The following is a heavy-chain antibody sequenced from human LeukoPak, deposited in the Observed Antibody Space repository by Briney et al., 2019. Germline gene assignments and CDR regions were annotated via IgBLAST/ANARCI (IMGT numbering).Heavy chain of an antibody. V-gene: IGHV3-21*01. CDR3: ARGENNYGYYYFDY. CDR2: ISSSSSYI. D-gene: IGHD5-18*01. J-gene: IGHJ4*02. Sequence: PGGSLTLSCVASEFTFSTYSMNWVRQAPGKGLEWVSSISSSSSYIYYADSVKGRFTISRDNAKNSLYLQMNSLRAEDTAVYYCARGENNYGYYYFDYWGQGTLVTVSS. CDR1: EFTFSTYS.